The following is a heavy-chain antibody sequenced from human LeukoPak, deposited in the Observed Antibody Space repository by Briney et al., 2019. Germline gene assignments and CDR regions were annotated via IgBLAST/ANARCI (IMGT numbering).Heavy chain of an antibody. V-gene: IGHV3-21*01. Sequence: PGGSLRLSCAASGFNFSSYSMNWVRQAPGKGLEWVSFISSSSSYIYYADSVKGRFTISRDNAKNSLYLQMNSLRAEDTAVYYCARVYSSSWYGVNYYYYGMDVWGQGTTVTVSS. CDR1: GFNFSSYS. CDR3: ARVYSSSWYGVNYYYYGMDV. J-gene: IGHJ6*02. D-gene: IGHD6-13*01. CDR2: ISSSSSYI.